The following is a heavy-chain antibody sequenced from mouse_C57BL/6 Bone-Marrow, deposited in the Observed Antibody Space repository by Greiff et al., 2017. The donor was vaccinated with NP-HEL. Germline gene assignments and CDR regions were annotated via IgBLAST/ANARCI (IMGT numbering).Heavy chain of an antibody. CDR2: IDPSDSYT. CDR3: ARGGGSSSAWFAY. CDR1: GYTFTSYW. J-gene: IGHJ3*01. D-gene: IGHD1-1*01. Sequence: QVQLQQPGAELVRPGTSVKLSCKASGYTFTSYWMHWVKQRPGQGLEWIGVIDPSDSYTNYNQKFKGKATLTVDTSSSTAYMQLSSLTSEDSAVYYCARGGGSSSAWFAYWGQGTLVTASA. V-gene: IGHV1-59*01.